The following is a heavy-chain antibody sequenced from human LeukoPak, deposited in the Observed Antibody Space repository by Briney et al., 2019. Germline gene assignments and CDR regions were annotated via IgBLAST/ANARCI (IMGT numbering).Heavy chain of an antibody. CDR2: IHYSGST. D-gene: IGHD3-3*01. CDR3: ARAYYDFWSGYAFDI. V-gene: IGHV4-59*12. Sequence: PSETLSLTCTVSGGSISSYYWSWIRQPPGKGLEWIGYIHYSGSTNYNPSLKSRVTISVDRSKNQFSLKLSSVTAADTAVYYCARAYYDFWSGYAFDIWGQGTMVTVSS. J-gene: IGHJ3*02. CDR1: GGSISSYY.